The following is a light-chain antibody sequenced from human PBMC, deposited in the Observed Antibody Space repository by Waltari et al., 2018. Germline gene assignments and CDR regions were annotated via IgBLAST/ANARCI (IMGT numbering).Light chain of an antibody. Sequence: QSLLTQPPSVSGAPGQRITISCTGSRSNIGAGYAVPWYQQFPGTPPKLLIFGSINRASGVPDRFSGSKSGTSTSLAITGLQPEDEADYYCQSYDSSLTGFWVFGGGTKLTVV. J-gene: IGLJ3*02. V-gene: IGLV1-40*01. CDR3: QSYDSSLTGFWV. CDR1: RSNIGAGYA. CDR2: GSI.